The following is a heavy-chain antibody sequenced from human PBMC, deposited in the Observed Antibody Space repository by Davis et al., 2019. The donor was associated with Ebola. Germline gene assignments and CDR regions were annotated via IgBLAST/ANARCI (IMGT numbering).Heavy chain of an antibody. CDR1: GGSISGYY. V-gene: IGHV4-34*01. CDR2: INHSGST. J-gene: IGHJ5*02. CDR3: ARDIGWNWFDP. Sequence: PSETLSLTCTVSGGSISGYYWSWIRQPPGKGLEWIGEINHSGSTNYNPSLKSRVTISVDTSKNQFSLKLSSVTAADTAVYYCARDIGWNWFDPWGQGTLVTVSS. D-gene: IGHD3-16*02.